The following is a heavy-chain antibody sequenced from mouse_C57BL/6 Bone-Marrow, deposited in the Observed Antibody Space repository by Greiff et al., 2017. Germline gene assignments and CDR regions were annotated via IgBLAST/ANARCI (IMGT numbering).Heavy chain of an antibody. J-gene: IGHJ3*01. CDR2: IYPGDGDT. CDR1: GYAFSSSW. CDR3: ARRGDYDPAWFAY. D-gene: IGHD2-4*01. V-gene: IGHV1-82*01. Sequence: VKLMESGPELVKPGASVKISCKASGYAFSSSWMNWVKQRPGKGLEWIGRIYPGDGDTNYNAKFKGKATLTADKSSSTAYMQLSSLTSEDSAVYFCARRGDYDPAWFAYWGQGTLVTVSA.